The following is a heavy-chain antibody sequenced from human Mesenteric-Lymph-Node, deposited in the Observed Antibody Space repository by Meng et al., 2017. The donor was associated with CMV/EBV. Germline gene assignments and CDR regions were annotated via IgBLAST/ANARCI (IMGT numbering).Heavy chain of an antibody. Sequence: ASVKVSCKASGYTFTSYDINWVRQATGQGLEWMGWMNPNSGNTGYAQKFQGRVTITTDDSTTTAYMELTTLRSDDTAVYYCARSEHGANPGAFDSWGQGTLVTVSS. V-gene: IGHV1-8*03. J-gene: IGHJ4*02. CDR2: MNPNSGNT. CDR1: GYTFTSYD. D-gene: IGHD4/OR15-4a*01. CDR3: ARSEHGANPGAFDS.